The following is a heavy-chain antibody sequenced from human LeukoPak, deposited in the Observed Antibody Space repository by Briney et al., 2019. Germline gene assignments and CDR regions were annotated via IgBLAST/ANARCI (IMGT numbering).Heavy chain of an antibody. CDR2: IYSDRRT. CDR1: GFSFRSHY. Sequence: GGSLRLSCAASGFSFRSHYMSWVRQAPGKGLEWVAVIYSDRRTHYGDSVKGRFTISRDNSNNTLHLQMNSLRGEDTAVYYCARCGSDYDGGAFNIWGQGTVVTVSS. J-gene: IGHJ3*02. CDR3: ARCGSDYDGGAFNI. D-gene: IGHD2-21*02. V-gene: IGHV3-53*01.